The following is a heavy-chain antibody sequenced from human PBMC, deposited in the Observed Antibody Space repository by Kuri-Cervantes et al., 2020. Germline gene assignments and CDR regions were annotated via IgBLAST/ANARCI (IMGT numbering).Heavy chain of an antibody. CDR2: ISSSSSYI. CDR3: ASGYSSSSVWFDP. J-gene: IGHJ5*02. Sequence: GGSLRLSCAASGFTFSSYSMNWVRQAPGKGLEWVSSISSSSSYIYYADSVKGRFTISRDNAKNSLYLQMNSLRAEDTAVYYCASGYSSSSVWFDPWGQGTLVTVSS. V-gene: IGHV3-21*01. CDR1: GFTFSSYS. D-gene: IGHD6-6*01.